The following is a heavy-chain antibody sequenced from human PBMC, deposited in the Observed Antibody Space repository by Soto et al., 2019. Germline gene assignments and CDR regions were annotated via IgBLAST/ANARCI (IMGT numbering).Heavy chain of an antibody. Sequence: QVQLVQSGEEVKKSGASVKVSCKASGYTFSNYGISWVRQAPGQGLEWMGWISGYNGLTAYAQNVQGRVTMTIDTPTRTVLMELTSLRSNDTAVYYCARDEGIRGFDSWGQGTLVTVSS. CDR2: ISGYNGLT. CDR1: GYTFSNYG. V-gene: IGHV1-18*04. D-gene: IGHD3-10*01. J-gene: IGHJ4*02. CDR3: ARDEGIRGFDS.